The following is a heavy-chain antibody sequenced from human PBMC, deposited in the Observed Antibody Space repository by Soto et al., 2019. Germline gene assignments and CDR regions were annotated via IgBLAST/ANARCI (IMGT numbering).Heavy chain of an antibody. CDR3: ATCTAAAGTTDY. J-gene: IGHJ4*02. CDR2: ISAYNGNT. V-gene: IGHV1-18*01. CDR1: GYTFTSYG. D-gene: IGHD6-13*01. Sequence: ASVKVSCKASGYTFTSYGISWVRQAPGQGLEWMGWISAYNGNTNYAQKLQGRVTMTTDTSTSTAYMELSSLRSEDTAVYYCATCTAAAGTTDYWGQGTLVTDSS.